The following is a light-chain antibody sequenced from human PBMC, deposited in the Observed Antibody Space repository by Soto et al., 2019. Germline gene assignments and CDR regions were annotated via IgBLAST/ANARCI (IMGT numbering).Light chain of an antibody. J-gene: IGKJ1*01. Sequence: DIPLTQSPSTLSASVRARVAITCRASQSISTYLAWYQQKPGKAPKLLIYKASSLESGVPSRFSGSGSGAEFTLTISSLQPDDFATYYCQQYNTYSRTVGQGTKVEIK. CDR1: QSISTY. V-gene: IGKV1-5*03. CDR2: KAS. CDR3: QQYNTYSRT.